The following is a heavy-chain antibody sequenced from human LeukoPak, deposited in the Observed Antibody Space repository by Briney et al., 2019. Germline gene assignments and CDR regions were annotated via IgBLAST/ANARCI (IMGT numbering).Heavy chain of an antibody. D-gene: IGHD3-22*01. CDR1: GYTVTGYY. V-gene: IGHV1-2*02. CDR2: INPNSGGT. Sequence: GASVKVSCKASGYTVTGYYMHWVRQAPGQGLEWMGWINPNSGGTNYAQKFQGRVTMTRDTSISTAYMKLSRLRSDDTAVYYCARSGVGAMIVAYYFDYWGQGTLVTVSS. J-gene: IGHJ4*02. CDR3: ARSGVGAMIVAYYFDY.